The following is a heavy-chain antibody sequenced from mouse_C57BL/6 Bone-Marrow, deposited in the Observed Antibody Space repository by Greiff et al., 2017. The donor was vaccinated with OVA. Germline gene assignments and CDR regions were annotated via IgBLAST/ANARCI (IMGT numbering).Heavy chain of an antibody. CDR2: ISYSGST. V-gene: IGHV3-8*01. D-gene: IGHD2-5*01. J-gene: IGHJ1*03. CDR1: GYSITSDY. Sequence: EVQLQQSGPGLAKPSQTLSLTSSVTGYSITSDYWNWIRKFPGNKLEYMGYISYSGSTYYNPSLKSRISITRDTSKNQYYLKLNSVTTEDTATYYCARWGPYYSNLGYFDVWGTGTTVTVSS. CDR3: ARWGPYYSNLGYFDV.